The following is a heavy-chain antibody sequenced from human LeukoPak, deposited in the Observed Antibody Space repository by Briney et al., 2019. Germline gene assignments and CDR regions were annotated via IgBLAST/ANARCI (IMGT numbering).Heavy chain of an antibody. J-gene: IGHJ4*02. CDR3: ARDFGNYRVDY. CDR2: IDYSGST. Sequence: PSETLSLTCTVSGVSISSSGYYWGWIRQSPGKGLEWIGTIDYSGSTYYNPSLKSRITISVDTSRNQFSLELSSVTAADTAVYYCARDFGNYRVDYWGQGTLVTVSS. CDR1: GVSISSSGYY. V-gene: IGHV4-39*01. D-gene: IGHD4-11*01.